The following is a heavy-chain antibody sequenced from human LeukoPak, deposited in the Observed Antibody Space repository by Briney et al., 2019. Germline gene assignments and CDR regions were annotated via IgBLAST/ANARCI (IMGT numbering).Heavy chain of an antibody. CDR3: ARDLDGYNYSDEYFQH. V-gene: IGHV1-18*01. D-gene: IGHD5-24*01. Sequence: ASVKVSCKASGYTFTSYGIRWVRQAPGQGLEWMVWISAYNGNTNYAQKLQGRVTMTTDTSTSTAYMELRSLRSDGTALYYCARDLDGYNYSDEYFQHWGQGTLVTVSS. CDR2: ISAYNGNT. CDR1: GYTFTSYG. J-gene: IGHJ1*01.